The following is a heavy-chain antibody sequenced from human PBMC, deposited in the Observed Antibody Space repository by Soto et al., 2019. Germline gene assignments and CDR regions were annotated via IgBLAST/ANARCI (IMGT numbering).Heavy chain of an antibody. D-gene: IGHD3-22*01. CDR2: IIPILGIA. V-gene: IGHV1-69*04. CDR1: GGTFSSYT. Sequence: ASVKVSCKASGGTFSSYTISWVRQAPGQGLEWMGRIIPILGIANYAQKFQGRVTITADKSTSTAYMELSSLRSEDTAVYYCARDPHRPYDSSGYYYGYWGQGTLVTVSS. J-gene: IGHJ4*02. CDR3: ARDPHRPYDSSGYYYGY.